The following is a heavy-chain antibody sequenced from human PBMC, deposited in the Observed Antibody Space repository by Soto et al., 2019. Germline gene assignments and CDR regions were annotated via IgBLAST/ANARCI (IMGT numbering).Heavy chain of an antibody. CDR2: IKSKTDGGTT. V-gene: IGHV3-15*07. CDR1: GFTFSNAW. J-gene: IGHJ4*02. CDR3: TTERKPTDIVVVTATMYYFDY. Sequence: AGGSLRLSCAASGFTFSNAWMNWVRQAPGKGLEWVGRIKSKTDGGTTDYAAPVKGRFTISRDDSKNTLYLQMNSLKTEDTAVYYCTTERKPTDIVVVTATMYYFDYWGQGTLVTVSS. D-gene: IGHD2-21*02.